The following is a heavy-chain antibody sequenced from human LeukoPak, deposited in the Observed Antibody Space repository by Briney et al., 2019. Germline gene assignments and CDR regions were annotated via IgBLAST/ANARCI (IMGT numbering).Heavy chain of an antibody. D-gene: IGHD6-6*01. Sequence: SETLSLTCTVSGGSISGSSYYWGWIRQPPGKGLEWIGSIYYSGSTYYNPSLKSRVTISVDTSKNQFSLKLSSVTAADTAVYYCARHSSFPFWFDPWGQGTLVTVSS. CDR1: GGSISGSSYY. V-gene: IGHV4-39*01. J-gene: IGHJ5*02. CDR3: ARHSSFPFWFDP. CDR2: IYYSGST.